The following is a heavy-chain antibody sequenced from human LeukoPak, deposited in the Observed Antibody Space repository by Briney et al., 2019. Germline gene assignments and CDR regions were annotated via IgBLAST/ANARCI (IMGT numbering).Heavy chain of an antibody. CDR1: GFTLSTYA. CDR2: TSSSDAGT. J-gene: IGHJ4*02. V-gene: IGHV3-23*01. CDR3: ARGRITMRESYFDY. Sequence: GGSLRLSCAASGFTLSTYAMSWVRQTPGKGLEWVAATSSSDAGTYHADSVRGRFTISRDNSKDTLYLQMNSLRAEDTAVYYCARGRITMRESYFDYWGQGTLVTVSS. D-gene: IGHD3-22*01.